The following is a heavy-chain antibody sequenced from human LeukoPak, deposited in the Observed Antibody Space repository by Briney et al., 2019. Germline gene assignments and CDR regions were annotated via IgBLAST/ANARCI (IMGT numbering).Heavy chain of an antibody. Sequence: PGGSLRLSCAASGITFSTSTMNWVRQAPGTGLEWVSYISGSSSTIYYADSVKGRFTASRDNAGNSLYLQMNNLRDDDTAVYFCARVQTDSRGWYHFDYWGQGTLVTVSS. CDR3: ARVQTDSRGWYHFDY. CDR1: GITFSTST. CDR2: ISGSSSTI. D-gene: IGHD6-19*01. J-gene: IGHJ4*02. V-gene: IGHV3-48*02.